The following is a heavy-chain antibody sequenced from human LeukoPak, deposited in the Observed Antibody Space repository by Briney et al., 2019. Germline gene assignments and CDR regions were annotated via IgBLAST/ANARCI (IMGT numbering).Heavy chain of an antibody. CDR3: ARHRRFGTAMADYFDY. D-gene: IGHD5-18*01. CDR2: IYHSGGT. V-gene: IGHV4-39*01. Sequence: SETLSLTCAVSGDYISSSSYYWGWIRQSPGTGLEWIGDIYHSGGTYYNPSLKSRVTISVDTSKNQFSLKLSSVTAADTAVYYCARHRRFGTAMADYFDYWGQGTLVTVSS. J-gene: IGHJ4*02. CDR1: GDYISSSSYY.